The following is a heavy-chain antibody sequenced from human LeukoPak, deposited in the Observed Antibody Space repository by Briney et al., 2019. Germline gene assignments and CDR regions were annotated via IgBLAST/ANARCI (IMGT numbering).Heavy chain of an antibody. V-gene: IGHV5-51*01. D-gene: IGHD2-21*02. J-gene: IGHJ6*04. CDR1: GYSFTSYW. Sequence: GESLKISCKGSGYSFTSYWIGWVRQMPGKGLEWMGVIYPGDSDTRYSPSFQGQVTISVDKSITTAYLQWNSLKASDTATYYCARRAYCGGDCVSRYGMDVWGKGTTVTVSS. CDR3: ARRAYCGGDCVSRYGMDV. CDR2: IYPGDSDT.